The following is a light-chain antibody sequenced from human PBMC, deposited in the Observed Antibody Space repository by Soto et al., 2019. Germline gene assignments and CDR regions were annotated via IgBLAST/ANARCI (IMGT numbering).Light chain of an antibody. Sequence: QSALTQPASVSGSPGQSITISCTGTSSDIGAYNYVSWYQQHQGNDPQLMLSDDSNRPSGVYNRFSGSKSGDTAALTISGLQAEDESVYYCSSWTTSSTHVFGTGTKLTVL. J-gene: IGLJ1*01. V-gene: IGLV2-14*01. CDR2: DDS. CDR3: SSWTTSSTHV. CDR1: SSDIGAYNY.